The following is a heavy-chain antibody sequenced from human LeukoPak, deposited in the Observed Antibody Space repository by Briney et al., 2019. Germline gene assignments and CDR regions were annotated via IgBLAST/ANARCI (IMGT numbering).Heavy chain of an antibody. CDR1: GFTFDDYA. J-gene: IGHJ3*02. Sequence: GGSLRLSCAASGFTFDDYAMHWVRQAPGKGLEWVSLISWDGGSTYYADSVRGRFTISRDNSKNSLYLQMNSLRTEDTAVYYCAKDIWVGREGVVAFDIWGQGTMVTVSS. V-gene: IGHV3-43D*03. CDR2: ISWDGGST. CDR3: AKDIWVGREGVVAFDI. D-gene: IGHD5-24*01.